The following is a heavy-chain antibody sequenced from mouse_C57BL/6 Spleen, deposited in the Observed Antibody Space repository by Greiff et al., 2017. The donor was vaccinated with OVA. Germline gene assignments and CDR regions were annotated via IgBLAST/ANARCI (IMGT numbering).Heavy chain of an antibody. CDR2: IYPGDGDT. Sequence: VQLQQSGPELVKPGASVKISCKASGYAFSSSWMNWVKQRPGKGLEWIGRIYPGDGDTNYNGKFKGKATLTADKSSSTAYMQISSLTSEDSAVYFCARGDSSGYVFYYAMDYWGQGTSVTVSS. CDR3: ARGDSSGYVFYYAMDY. CDR1: GYAFSSSW. J-gene: IGHJ4*01. D-gene: IGHD3-2*02. V-gene: IGHV1-82*01.